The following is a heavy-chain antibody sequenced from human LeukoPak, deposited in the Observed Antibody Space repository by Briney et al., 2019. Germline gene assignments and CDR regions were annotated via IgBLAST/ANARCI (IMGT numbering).Heavy chain of an antibody. V-gene: IGHV4-59*01. CDR1: GGSISSYY. CDR2: IYYSGST. D-gene: IGHD2-15*01. J-gene: IGHJ6*04. Sequence: SETLSLTCTVSGGSISSYYWSWIRQPPGKGLEWIGYIYYSGSTNYNPSLKSRVTISVDTSKNQFSLKLSSVTAADTAVYYCARAPIKLLHGVDVWGKGTTVTVSS. CDR3: ARAPIKLLHGVDV.